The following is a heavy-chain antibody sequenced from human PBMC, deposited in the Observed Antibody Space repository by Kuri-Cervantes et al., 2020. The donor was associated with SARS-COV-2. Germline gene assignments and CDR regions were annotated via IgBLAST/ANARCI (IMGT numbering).Heavy chain of an antibody. Sequence: GGSLRLSCAASGFTVSSNYMSWVRQAPGKGLEWVSVSYSGGSTYYADSVKGRFTISRDNSKNTLYLQMNSLRAEDTAVYYCARDAQGDLGIGYFDYWGQGTLVTVSS. J-gene: IGHJ4*02. D-gene: IGHD7-27*01. CDR2: SYSGGST. CDR1: GFTVSSNY. V-gene: IGHV3-66*02. CDR3: ARDAQGDLGIGYFDY.